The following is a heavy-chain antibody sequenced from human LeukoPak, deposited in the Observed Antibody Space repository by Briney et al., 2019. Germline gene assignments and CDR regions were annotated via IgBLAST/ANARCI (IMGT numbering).Heavy chain of an antibody. CDR2: ITSSSTI. Sequence: GGSLRLSCAASGFTFSDYYMSWIRQAPGEGLEWVSYITSSSTIYYADSVKGRFTISRDNAKNSLYLQMNSLRADDTAVYYCARADRNYYMDAWGKGTTVTVSS. V-gene: IGHV3-11*04. J-gene: IGHJ6*03. CDR1: GFTFSDYY. CDR3: ARADRNYYMDA.